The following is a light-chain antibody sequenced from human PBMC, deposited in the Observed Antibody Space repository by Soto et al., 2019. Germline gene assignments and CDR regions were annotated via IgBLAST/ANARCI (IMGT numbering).Light chain of an antibody. V-gene: IGKV1-5*03. CDR3: QQFYNYWT. J-gene: IGKJ1*01. CDR2: KGS. CDR1: QSISNF. Sequence: DIQMTQSPSTLSASVGDRVTITCRASQSISNFLAWFQQTPGKAPKLLIYKGSTLESGVPSRFSGSGSGTEFTLTISSLQPDDFATYYCQQFYNYWTFGQGTKVEI.